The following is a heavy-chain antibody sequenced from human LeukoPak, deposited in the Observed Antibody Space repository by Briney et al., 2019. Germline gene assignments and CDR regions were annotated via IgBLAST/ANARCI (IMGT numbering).Heavy chain of an antibody. CDR1: GFTFSSYW. CDR3: ARRLAYCGGDCYSFAFDI. CDR2: INSDGSST. D-gene: IGHD2-21*02. V-gene: IGHV3-74*01. Sequence: GGSLRLSCAASGFTFSSYWMHWVRQAPGKGLVRVSRINSDGSSTSYADSVKGRFTISRDNAKNTLYLQMNSLRAEDTAVYYCARRLAYCGGDCYSFAFDIWGQGTMVTVSS. J-gene: IGHJ3*02.